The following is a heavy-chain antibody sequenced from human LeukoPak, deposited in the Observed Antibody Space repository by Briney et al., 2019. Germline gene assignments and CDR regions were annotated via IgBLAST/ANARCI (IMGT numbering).Heavy chain of an antibody. V-gene: IGHV4-59*01. CDR3: ARARYYGSGSYYPDYYYYMDV. Sequence: ASETLSLTCTVSGGSISSYYWSWIRQPPGKGLEWIGYIYYSGSTNYNPSLKSRVTISVDTSKNQFSLKLSSVTAADTAVYYCARARYYGSGSYYPDYYYYMDVWGKGTTVTISS. J-gene: IGHJ6*03. D-gene: IGHD3-10*01. CDR1: GGSISSYY. CDR2: IYYSGST.